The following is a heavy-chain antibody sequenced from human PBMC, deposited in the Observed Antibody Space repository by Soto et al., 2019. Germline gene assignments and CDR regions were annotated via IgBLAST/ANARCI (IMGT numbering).Heavy chain of an antibody. V-gene: IGHV1-46*01. CDR3: ARGGHVVVVTAALDY. D-gene: IGHD2-21*02. CDR2: VNPSGGHT. Sequence: QVQLMQSGAEVKKPGASVKVSCKASGDTFTDYYIHWVRQAPGQGLEWMGTVNPSGGHTTYAQHFLGRVTXTXXXSXXTLYMELTSPTSDDTAVYYCARGGHVVVVTAALDYWGQGTLVTVSS. CDR1: GDTFTDYY. J-gene: IGHJ4*02.